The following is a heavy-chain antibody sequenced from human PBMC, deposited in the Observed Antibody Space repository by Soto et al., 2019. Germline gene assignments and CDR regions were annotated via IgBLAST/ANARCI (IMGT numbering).Heavy chain of an antibody. CDR1: GFTFDDYA. CDR3: AKDIKRFGTLYYFDY. CDR2: IRWNSGSI. J-gene: IGHJ4*02. D-gene: IGHD1-1*01. Sequence: EVQLVESGGGLVQPGRSLRLSCAASGFTFDDYAMHWVRQAPGKGLEWVSGIRWNSGSIGYADSVKGRFTISRDNAKNSLYLQMNSLRAEDTALYYCAKDIKRFGTLYYFDYWGQGTLVTVSS. V-gene: IGHV3-9*01.